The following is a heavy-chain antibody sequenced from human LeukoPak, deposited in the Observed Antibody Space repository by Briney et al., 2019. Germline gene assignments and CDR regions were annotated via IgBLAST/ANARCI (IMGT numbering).Heavy chain of an antibody. CDR1: GYTFTSYD. J-gene: IGHJ4*02. D-gene: IGHD2-15*01. V-gene: IGHV1-8*01. Sequence: ASVKVSCKASGYTFTSYDINWVRQATGQGLEWMGWMNPNSGNTGYAQKFQGRVTMTRNTSISTAYMELNSLRAEDTALYYCAKGGPYCMSNDCAHTFDCWGQGTLVTVSS. CDR3: AKGGPYCMSNDCAHTFDC. CDR2: MNPNSGNT.